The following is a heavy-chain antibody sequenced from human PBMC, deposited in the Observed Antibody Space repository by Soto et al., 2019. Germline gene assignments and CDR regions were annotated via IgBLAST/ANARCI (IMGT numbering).Heavy chain of an antibody. J-gene: IGHJ5*02. D-gene: IGHD2-15*01. CDR1: GGTFSSYA. Sequence: QVQLVQSGAEVKKPGSSVKVSCKASGGTFSSYAISWVRQAPGQGLEWMGGIIPIFGTANYAQKFQGRVTITADESTSTAYMELSRLRSEDTAVYYCARVGYCSGGSCYGNSYNWFDPWGQGTLVTVSS. CDR3: ARVGYCSGGSCYGNSYNWFDP. CDR2: IIPIFGTA. V-gene: IGHV1-69*12.